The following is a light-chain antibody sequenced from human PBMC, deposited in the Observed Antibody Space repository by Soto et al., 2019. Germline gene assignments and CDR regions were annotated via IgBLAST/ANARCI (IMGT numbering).Light chain of an antibody. CDR1: QSVSSN. CDR2: DAS. CDR3: QQRNYWQVT. V-gene: IGKV3-11*01. J-gene: IGKJ5*01. Sequence: EIVLTQSPGTLSLSPGERATLSCRASQSVSSNLAWYQQKPGQAPRLFIYDASNRATGIPARFSGGGSGTDFTLTISSLEPEDFAVYYCQQRNYWQVTFGQGTRLE.